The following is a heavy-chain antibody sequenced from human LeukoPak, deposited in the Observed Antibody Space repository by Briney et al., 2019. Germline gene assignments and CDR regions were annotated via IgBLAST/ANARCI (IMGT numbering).Heavy chain of an antibody. D-gene: IGHD5-18*01. J-gene: IGHJ4*02. Sequence: ASVKVSCKASGYTFTSYYIHWVRQAPGQGLEWLGWINPTTGDTNYAQNFQGRVTMSRDTSINTAYMELSKLRSDDTAVYYCAKNRRERGYTYGYYFDYWGQGTLVTVSS. CDR2: INPTTGDT. CDR1: GYTFTSYY. V-gene: IGHV1-2*02. CDR3: AKNRRERGYTYGYYFDY.